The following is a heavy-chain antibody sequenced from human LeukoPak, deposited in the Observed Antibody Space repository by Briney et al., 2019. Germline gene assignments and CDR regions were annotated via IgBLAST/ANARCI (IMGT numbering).Heavy chain of an antibody. D-gene: IGHD3-22*01. CDR2: MNPNSGNT. CDR3: ARYYYDSSGQGYFDY. J-gene: IGHJ4*02. V-gene: IGHV1-8*02. Sequence: GSSVKVSCKASGGTLSSYTITWVRQAPGQGLEWMGWMNPNSGNTGYAQKFQGRVTMTRNTSISTAYMELSSLRSEDTAVYYCARYYYDSSGQGYFDYWGQGTLVTVSS. CDR1: GGTLSSYT.